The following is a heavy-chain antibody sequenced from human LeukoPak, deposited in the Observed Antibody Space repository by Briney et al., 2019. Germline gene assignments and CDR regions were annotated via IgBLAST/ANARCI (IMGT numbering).Heavy chain of an antibody. V-gene: IGHV4-39*01. Sequence: SETLSLTCTVSGDSISTKNYYWTWIRQPPGKGLEWIGTIYYSGTTYYNPSLKSRVTISVDTSRNQFSLRLSSVTAADTAVYYCARRRGTGLHYFDYWGQGALVTVSS. CDR1: GDSISTKNYY. CDR3: ARRRGTGLHYFDY. J-gene: IGHJ4*02. CDR2: IYYSGTT. D-gene: IGHD6-19*01.